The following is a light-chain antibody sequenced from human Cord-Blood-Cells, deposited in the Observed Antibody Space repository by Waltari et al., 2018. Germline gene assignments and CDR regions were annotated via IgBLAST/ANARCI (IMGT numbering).Light chain of an antibody. Sequence: QCALTQPASVSGSPGKSITISCTGSSRAVASANLLSWYQQHPGKAPKLMIYEGSKRPSGVSNRFSGSKSGNTASLTISGLQAEDEADYYCCSYAGSSTYVFGTGTKVTVL. CDR1: SRAVASANL. CDR3: CSYAGSSTYV. CDR2: EGS. V-gene: IGLV2-23*01. J-gene: IGLJ1*01.